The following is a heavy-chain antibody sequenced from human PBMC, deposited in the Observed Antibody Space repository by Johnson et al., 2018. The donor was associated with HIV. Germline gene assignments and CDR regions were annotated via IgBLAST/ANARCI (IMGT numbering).Heavy chain of an antibody. CDR1: GFGFSTYY. J-gene: IGHJ3*01. V-gene: IGHV3-11*04. CDR3: ARDATPWGGDYVGYAFDL. Sequence: HVQLAESGGGLVKPGGSLRLSCVTSGFGFSTYYMSWIRQAPGKGLACLSYISSSGSSIYYTDSVKGRFTISRDNTKKSLYLQMNSLTADDTAIYYCARDATPWGGDYVGYAFDLWGQGTNVIVSS. D-gene: IGHD4-17*01. CDR2: ISSSGSSI.